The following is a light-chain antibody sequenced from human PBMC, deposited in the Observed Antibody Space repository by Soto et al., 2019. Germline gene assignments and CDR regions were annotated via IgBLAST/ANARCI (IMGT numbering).Light chain of an antibody. CDR1: QSISSW. CDR3: QQYNSYS. Sequence: DIQMTQSPSTLSASVGDRVTITCRASQSISSWLAWYQQKPGKAPKLLIYKASSLKSGVPSRFSGSGSGTEFTLTISSLQPDDFATYYCQQYNSYSFGQGTKVEIK. J-gene: IGKJ1*01. V-gene: IGKV1-5*03. CDR2: KAS.